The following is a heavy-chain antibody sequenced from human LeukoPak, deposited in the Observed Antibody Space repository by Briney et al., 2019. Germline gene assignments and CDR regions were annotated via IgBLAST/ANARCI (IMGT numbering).Heavy chain of an antibody. CDR3: AIPSPDCSGGSCYMSDAFDI. CDR2: LNPSGGST. V-gene: IGHV1-46*01. J-gene: IGHJ3*02. Sequence: ASVKVSCKASGYTFTSYYMHWVRQAPGQGLEWMGILNPSGGSTSYAQKFQGRVTMTRDTSTSTVYMELSSLRSEDTAVYYCAIPSPDCSGGSCYMSDAFDIWGQGTMVTVSS. CDR1: GYTFTSYY. D-gene: IGHD2-15*01.